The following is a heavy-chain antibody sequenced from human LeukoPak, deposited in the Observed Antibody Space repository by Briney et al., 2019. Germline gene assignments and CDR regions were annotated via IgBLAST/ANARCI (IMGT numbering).Heavy chain of an antibody. J-gene: IGHJ4*02. CDR3: ASEYYYDSSGYLPGPPYFDY. CDR2: ISSSSSYI. Sequence: GGSLRLSCAASGFTFSSYSMNWVRQAPGKGLEWVSSISSSSSYIYYADSVKGRFTISRDNAKNSLYLQMNSLRAEDTAVYYCASEYYYDSSGYLPGPPYFDYWGQGTLVTVPS. D-gene: IGHD3-22*01. CDR1: GFTFSSYS. V-gene: IGHV3-21*01.